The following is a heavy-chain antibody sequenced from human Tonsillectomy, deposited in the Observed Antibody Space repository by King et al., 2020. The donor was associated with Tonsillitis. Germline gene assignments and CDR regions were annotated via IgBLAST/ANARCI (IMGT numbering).Heavy chain of an antibody. J-gene: IGHJ4*02. CDR2: ICYSWGT. Sequence: VQLQESGPGLVKPSQTLSLTCTVSGGSISSGGYYCSWIRQHPGKGLEWIGYICYSWGTYYNPSLKSRVTISVDTSKNQFSLKLSSVTAADTAVYYCARGVRGPNFDYWGQGTLVTVSS. D-gene: IGHD3-10*01. CDR3: ARGVRGPNFDY. CDR1: GGSISSGGYY. V-gene: IGHV4-31*03.